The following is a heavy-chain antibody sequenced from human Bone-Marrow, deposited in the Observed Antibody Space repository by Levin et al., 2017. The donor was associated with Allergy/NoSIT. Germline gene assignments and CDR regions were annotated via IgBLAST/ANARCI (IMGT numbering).Heavy chain of an antibody. J-gene: IGHJ4*02. D-gene: IGHD2-15*01. CDR2: ISGSGGNT. V-gene: IGHV3-23*01. CDR1: GFTFSSYG. CDR3: AKVRSEVVVAAANY. Sequence: GGSLRLSCAASGFTFSSYGMIWVRQAPGKGLEWVSGISGSGGNTYSAKSVKGRFTISRANSNNTVYLQMNTLRAGDTAVDYCAKVRSEVVVAAANYWGQGTLVTVSS.